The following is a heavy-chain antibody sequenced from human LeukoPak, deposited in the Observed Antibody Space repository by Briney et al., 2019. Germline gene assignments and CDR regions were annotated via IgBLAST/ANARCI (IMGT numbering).Heavy chain of an antibody. J-gene: IGHJ4*02. Sequence: GGSLRLSCAASGFTFSSYSMNWVRQAPGKGLEWVSSISSSSSYIYYADSVKGRFTISRDNAKNSLYLQMNSLRAEDTAVYYCARARITMVRGVISNEGCFVYWGQGTLVTVSS. CDR3: ARARITMVRGVISNEGCFVY. CDR2: ISSSSSYI. CDR1: GFTFSSYS. V-gene: IGHV3-21*01. D-gene: IGHD3-10*01.